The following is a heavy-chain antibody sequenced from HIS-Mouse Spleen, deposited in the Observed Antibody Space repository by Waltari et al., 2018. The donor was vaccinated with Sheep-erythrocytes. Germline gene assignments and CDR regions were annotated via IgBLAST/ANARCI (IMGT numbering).Heavy chain of an antibody. CDR3: ARANSGSYDDAFDI. J-gene: IGHJ3*02. CDR2: IGTAGDT. Sequence: RLSCAASGFTFSSYDMHWVRQATGKGLELVSAIGTAGDTYYPGSVKGRFTISRENAKNSLYLQMNSLRAGDTAVYYCARANSGSYDDAFDIWGQGTMVTVSS. D-gene: IGHD1-26*01. CDR1: GFTFSSYD. V-gene: IGHV3-13*01.